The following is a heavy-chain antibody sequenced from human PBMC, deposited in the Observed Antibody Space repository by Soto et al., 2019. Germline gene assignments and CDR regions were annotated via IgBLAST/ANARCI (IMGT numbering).Heavy chain of an antibody. V-gene: IGHV4-39*01. CDR3: ARCECRWTMILVVITHFDD. CDR2: IYYSGRN. D-gene: IGHD3-22*01. Sequence: EALTLTWAVFGRSISSSSYSWGRLLQKEGKGREWIGNIYYSGRNYYNPSLKSRVTISVDASKSQFSLKLSSVTAADTAVYYCARCECRWTMILVVITHFDDWGQGTLVTVSS. J-gene: IGHJ4*02. CDR1: GRSISSSSYS.